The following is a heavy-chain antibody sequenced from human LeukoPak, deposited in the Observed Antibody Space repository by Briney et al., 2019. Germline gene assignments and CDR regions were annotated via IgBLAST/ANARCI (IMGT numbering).Heavy chain of an antibody. CDR2: IYYSGST. D-gene: IGHD3-3*01. V-gene: IGHV4-61*01. J-gene: IGHJ3*02. Sequence: SETLSLTCTVSGXSVSSGSYYWSWIRQPPGKGLEWIGYIYYSGSTNYNPSLKSRVTISVDTSKNQFSLKLSSVTAADTAVFYCARVASDYDVFDIWGQGTMVTVSS. CDR1: GXSVSSGSYY. CDR3: ARVASDYDVFDI.